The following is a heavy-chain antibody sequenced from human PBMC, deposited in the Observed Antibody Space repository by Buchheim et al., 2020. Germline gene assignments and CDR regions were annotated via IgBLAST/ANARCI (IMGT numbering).Heavy chain of an antibody. CDR1: GGSFSGYY. CDR2: INHSGST. D-gene: IGHD6-19*01. CDR3: ARAVAGTYYYYGMDV. J-gene: IGHJ6*02. V-gene: IGHV4-34*01. Sequence: QVQLQQWGAGLLKPSETLSLTCAVYGGSFSGYYWSWIRQPPGKGLEWIGEINHSGSTNYNPSLKSRVTIPVDTHKNQFSLKLSSVTAADTAVYYCARAVAGTYYYYGMDVWGQGTT.